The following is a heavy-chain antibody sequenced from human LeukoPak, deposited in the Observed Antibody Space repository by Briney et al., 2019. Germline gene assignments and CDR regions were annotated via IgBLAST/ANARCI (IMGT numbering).Heavy chain of an antibody. CDR1: GFTFSDYY. J-gene: IGHJ4*02. CDR2: ISSSSSYT. Sequence: NPGGSLRLSCAASGFTFSDYYMTWIRQAPGKGLEWVSYISSSSSYTSYAASVRGRFTVSRDNAKNSLYLQMNSLRAEDTAVYYCARERVLRVWGQGTLVTVSS. CDR3: ARERVLRV. D-gene: IGHD3-16*01. V-gene: IGHV3-11*05.